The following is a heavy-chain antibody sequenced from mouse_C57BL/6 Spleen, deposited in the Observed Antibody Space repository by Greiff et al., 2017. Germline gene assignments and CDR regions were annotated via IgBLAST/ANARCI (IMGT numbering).Heavy chain of an antibody. D-gene: IGHD2-10*02. CDR2: IRSKSNNYAT. V-gene: IGHV10-1*01. CDR1: GFSFNTYA. CDR3: VRSYGNTLGFDY. J-gene: IGHJ2*01. Sequence: EVKLMESGGGLVQPKGSLKLSCAASGFSFNTYAMNWVRPAPGKGLEWVARIRSKSNNYATYYADSVKDRFTISRDDSESMLYLQMNNLKTEDTAMYYCVRSYGNTLGFDYWGQGTTLTVSS.